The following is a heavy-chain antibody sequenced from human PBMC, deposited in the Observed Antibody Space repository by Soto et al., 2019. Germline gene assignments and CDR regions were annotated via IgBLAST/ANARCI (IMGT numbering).Heavy chain of an antibody. J-gene: IGHJ6*02. D-gene: IGHD3-10*01. CDR1: GGSISSNNW. Sequence: PSETLSLTCAVSGGSISSNNWWSWVRQPPGKGLEWIGEIYHSGSTNYNPSLESRVTILVDTSKNQFSLKLSSVTAADTAVYYCARASQLWFGELSSYYGMDVWGQGTTVTVSS. CDR2: IYHSGST. CDR3: ARASQLWFGELSSYYGMDV. V-gene: IGHV4-4*02.